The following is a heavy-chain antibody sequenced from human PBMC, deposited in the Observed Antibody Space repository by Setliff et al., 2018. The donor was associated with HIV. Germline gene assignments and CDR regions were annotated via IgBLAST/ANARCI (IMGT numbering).Heavy chain of an antibody. CDR2: ISAYNDNT. Sequence: ASVKVSCKASGGTFSNYAFSWVRQAPGQGLEWMGWISAYNDNTHYAQKLQGRVTMTTDTSTNTAYMELRSLRSDDTAVYYCARELPDSSSWVDYWGLGTLVTVSS. J-gene: IGHJ4*02. CDR3: ARELPDSSSWVDY. V-gene: IGHV1-18*01. D-gene: IGHD6-13*01. CDR1: GGTFSNYA.